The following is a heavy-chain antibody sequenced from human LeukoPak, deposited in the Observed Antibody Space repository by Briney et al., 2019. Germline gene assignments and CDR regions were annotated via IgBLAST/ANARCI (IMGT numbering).Heavy chain of an antibody. J-gene: IGHJ4*02. V-gene: IGHV3-7*03. D-gene: IGHD2-8*01. CDR3: ARRRGMGSHDY. CDR1: RFTIGSYW. CDR2: IKQDGSEN. Sequence: PWGSLRLSCAASRFTIGSYWMSWVRQAPGKGLEWVANIKQDGSENYYVDSVKGRFTISRDNAKSSLYLQMNSLRADDTAVYYCARRRGMGSHDYWGQGTLVTVSS.